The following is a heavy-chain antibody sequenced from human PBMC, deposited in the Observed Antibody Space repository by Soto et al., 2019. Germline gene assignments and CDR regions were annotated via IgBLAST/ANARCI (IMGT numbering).Heavy chain of an antibody. CDR1: GGSISSFC. V-gene: IGHV4-59*01. Sequence: SEALSLPCAVSGGSISSFCWTWILQPPWQGLEWIGYICTGGTTKYNPSLKSRVTMSVDTSKTQFSLKLTSVTAADTAVYYCAREYSSSWYWFDAWGQGTLVTVSS. J-gene: IGHJ5*02. CDR2: ICTGGTT. CDR3: AREYSSSWYWFDA. D-gene: IGHD6-13*01.